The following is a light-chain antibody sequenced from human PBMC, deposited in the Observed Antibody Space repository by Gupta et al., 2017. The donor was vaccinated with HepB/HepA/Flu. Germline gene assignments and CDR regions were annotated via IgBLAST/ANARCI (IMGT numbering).Light chain of an antibody. CDR2: GKN. CDR1: SLRSYY. Sequence: SELTQAPAVSVALGQTVRITCQGDSLRSYYASWYQQKPGQAPVLVIYGKNNRPSGIPDRFSGSSSGNTASLTITGAQAEDEADYYCNSRDSSGNHLEVFGGGTKLTVL. CDR3: NSRDSSGNHLEV. J-gene: IGLJ2*01. V-gene: IGLV3-19*01.